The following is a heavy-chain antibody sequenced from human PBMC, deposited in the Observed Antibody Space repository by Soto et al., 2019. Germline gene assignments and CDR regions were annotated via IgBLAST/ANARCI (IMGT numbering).Heavy chain of an antibody. CDR2: VNGGNGNT. J-gene: IGHJ4*02. CDR1: GYTFTSHV. CDR3: XXXXXXVGPSGDLDY. D-gene: IGHD1-26*01. Sequence: QVQLVQSGAEVKEPGASVKISCKASGYTFTSHVMHWVRQAPGQSLEWMGWVNGGNGNTKYSQKFQSRVTITRDTSATTAYVELXXXXXXXRAXXXXXXXXXXVGPSGDLDYWGQATLVTVSP. V-gene: IGHV1-3*01.